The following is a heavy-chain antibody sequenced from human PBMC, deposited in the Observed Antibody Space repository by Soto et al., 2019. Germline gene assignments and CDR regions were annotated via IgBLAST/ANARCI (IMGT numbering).Heavy chain of an antibody. D-gene: IGHD1-26*01. Sequence: QVQLVQSGAEVKKPGSTVKVSCKASGGTFSSYAISWVRQAPGQGLEWMGGIIPIFGTANYAQKFQGRVTITADKSTCTAYMELSSLRSEDTTVYFCARSRVSGSPPESWGQGTLVTVSS. CDR1: GGTFSSYA. J-gene: IGHJ4*02. CDR3: ARSRVSGSPPES. CDR2: IIPIFGTA. V-gene: IGHV1-69*06.